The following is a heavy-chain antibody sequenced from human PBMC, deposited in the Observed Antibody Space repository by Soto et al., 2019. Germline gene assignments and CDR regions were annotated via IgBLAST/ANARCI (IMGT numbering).Heavy chain of an antibody. D-gene: IGHD4-17*01. CDR1: GFTFSNHV. V-gene: IGHV3-48*01. CDR2: INRDFNT. J-gene: IGHJ4*02. Sequence: EEQLVESGGGLVQPGGSLRLSCAASGFTFSNHVMNWVRQAPGRGLEWVSSINRDFNTYYADSVKGRFTISRDNAKDSLYLPRTSLRVDDTAVYYCVNGDDYVGQGTLVTVSS. CDR3: VNGDDY.